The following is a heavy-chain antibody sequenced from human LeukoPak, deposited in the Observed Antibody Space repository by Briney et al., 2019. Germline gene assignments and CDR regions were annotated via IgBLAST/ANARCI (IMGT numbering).Heavy chain of an antibody. D-gene: IGHD3-22*01. CDR3: ARDSAKDYYYDSSGYYPRNYYYGMDV. Sequence: GRSLRLSCAASGFTFSSYAMHWVRQAPGKGLEWVAVISYDGSNKYYADSVKGRFTISRDNSKNTLYLQMNSLRAEDTAVYYCARDSAKDYYYDSSGYYPRNYYYGMDVWGQGTTVTVSS. CDR1: GFTFSSYA. V-gene: IGHV3-30*14. J-gene: IGHJ6*02. CDR2: ISYDGSNK.